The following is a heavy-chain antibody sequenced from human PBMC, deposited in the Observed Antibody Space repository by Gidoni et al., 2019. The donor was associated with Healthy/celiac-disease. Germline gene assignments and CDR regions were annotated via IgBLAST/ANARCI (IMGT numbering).Heavy chain of an antibody. CDR1: GFTFDDYA. Sequence: EVQLVESGGGVVQPGGSLRRSCAASGFTFDDYAMHWVRQAPGKGLEWVSLISGDGGSTYYADSVKGRFTISRDNSKNSLYLQMNSLRTEDTALYYCAKDILQGGEVVAFDYWGQGTLVTVSS. D-gene: IGHD2-15*01. J-gene: IGHJ4*02. V-gene: IGHV3-43*02. CDR3: AKDILQGGEVVAFDY. CDR2: ISGDGGST.